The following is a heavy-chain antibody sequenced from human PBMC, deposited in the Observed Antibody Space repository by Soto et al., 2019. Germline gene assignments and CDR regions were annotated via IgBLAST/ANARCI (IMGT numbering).Heavy chain of an antibody. D-gene: IGHD6-19*01. Sequence: GASVKVSCKASGYTFTNYYMHWVRRAPGQGPEWVGRIIPSFGTANYAQNFQGRITMTTDTSTSTAYMELRSLRSDDTAVYYCAREAVSGRTGFDYWGQGTLVTVSS. CDR2: IIPSFGTA. J-gene: IGHJ4*02. CDR3: AREAVSGRTGFDY. CDR1: GYTFTNYY. V-gene: IGHV1-46*01.